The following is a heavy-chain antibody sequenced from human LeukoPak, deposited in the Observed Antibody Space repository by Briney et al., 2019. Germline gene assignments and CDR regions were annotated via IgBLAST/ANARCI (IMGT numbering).Heavy chain of an antibody. J-gene: IGHJ6*04. CDR2: ISYDGSNK. V-gene: IGHV3-30*04. CDR1: GFTFSSYA. CDR3: ARVGVVAATTYYYYGMDV. Sequence: GGSLRLSCAASGFTFSSYAMHWVRQAPGKGLEGVAVISYDGSNKYYADSVKGRFTISRDNSKNTLYLQMNSLRAEDTAVYYCARVGVVAATTYYYYGMDVWGKGTTVTVSS. D-gene: IGHD2-15*01.